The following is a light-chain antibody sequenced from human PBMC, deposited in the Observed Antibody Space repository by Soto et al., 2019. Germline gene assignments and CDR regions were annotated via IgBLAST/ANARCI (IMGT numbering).Light chain of an antibody. Sequence: DIQMTQPPSTLSASVGDRVTITCRASRSISSWLAWFQQKPGKAPKLLIYDASSLESGVPSRFSGSGSGTVTEFTLTISSLQPDDFATYYCQQYNSYSYTFGQGTKVDIK. CDR3: QQYNSYSYT. V-gene: IGKV1-5*01. J-gene: IGKJ2*01. CDR2: DAS. CDR1: RSISSW.